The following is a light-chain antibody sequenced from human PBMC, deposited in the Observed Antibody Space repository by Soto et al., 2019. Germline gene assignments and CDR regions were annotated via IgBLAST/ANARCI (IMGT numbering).Light chain of an antibody. J-gene: IGKJ1*01. Sequence: DIQMTQSPSTLSASVGDRVTITCRVSQSVSSWLAWYQQKPGKAPKLLIYKASSLQSGVPSRFSGSGSGTEFTLTISSLQPDDFATYYCQQYYSDSGTFGQGTKVDIK. V-gene: IGKV1-5*03. CDR1: QSVSSW. CDR2: KAS. CDR3: QQYYSDSGT.